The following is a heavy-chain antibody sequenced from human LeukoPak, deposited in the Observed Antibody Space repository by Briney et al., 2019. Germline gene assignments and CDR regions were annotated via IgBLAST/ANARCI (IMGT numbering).Heavy chain of an antibody. Sequence: HPGGSLRLSCAASGFTLSSYWMSWVRQAPGKGLEWVANIKEDGSEKNYVDSVKGRFTISRDNAKNSLYLQMNSLRAEDTAVYYCARGRGGYSYAFHFDYWGQGTLVTVSS. CDR1: GFTLSSYW. D-gene: IGHD5-18*01. V-gene: IGHV3-7*01. CDR3: ARGRGGYSYAFHFDY. J-gene: IGHJ4*02. CDR2: IKEDGSEK.